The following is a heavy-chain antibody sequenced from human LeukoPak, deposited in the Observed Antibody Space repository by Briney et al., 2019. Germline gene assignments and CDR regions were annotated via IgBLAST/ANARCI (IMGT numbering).Heavy chain of an antibody. CDR3: ARLPYCTNGVCSPAY. CDR1: GGTFSSYA. Sequence: ASVKVSCKASGGTFSSYAISWVRQAPGQGLEWMGGIIPIFGTANYAQKFQGRVTITADESTSTAYMELSSLRSEDTAVYYCARLPYCTNGVCSPAYRGQGTLVTVSS. CDR2: IIPIFGTA. J-gene: IGHJ4*02. D-gene: IGHD2-8*01. V-gene: IGHV1-69*13.